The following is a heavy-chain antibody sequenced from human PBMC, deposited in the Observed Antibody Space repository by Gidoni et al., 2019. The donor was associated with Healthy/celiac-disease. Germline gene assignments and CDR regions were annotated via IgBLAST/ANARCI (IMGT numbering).Heavy chain of an antibody. V-gene: IGHV4-61*01. CDR1: GGSVSSGSYY. CDR2: IYYSGST. CDR3: ARDIPIERGYYYGMDV. Sequence: QVQLQESGPGLVKPSETLSLTCTVSGGSVSSGSYYSSWIRQPPGKGLEWIGYIYYSGSTNYNPSLKSRVTISVDTSKNQFSLKLSSVTAADTAVYYSARDIPIERGYYYGMDVWGQGTTVTVSS. J-gene: IGHJ6*02.